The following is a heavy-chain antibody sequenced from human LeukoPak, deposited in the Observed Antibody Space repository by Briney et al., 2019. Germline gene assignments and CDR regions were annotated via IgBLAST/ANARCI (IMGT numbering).Heavy chain of an antibody. Sequence: SQTLSLTCTVSGGPISSGSYYWSWIRQPAGKGLEWIGRIYTSGSTNYNPSLKSRVTISVDTSKNQSSLKLSSVTAADTAVYYCARGIGYCSSTSCYEAAAWFDPWGQGTLVTVSS. J-gene: IGHJ5*02. CDR1: GGPISSGSYY. V-gene: IGHV4-61*02. D-gene: IGHD2-2*01. CDR3: ARGIGYCSSTSCYEAAAWFDP. CDR2: IYTSGST.